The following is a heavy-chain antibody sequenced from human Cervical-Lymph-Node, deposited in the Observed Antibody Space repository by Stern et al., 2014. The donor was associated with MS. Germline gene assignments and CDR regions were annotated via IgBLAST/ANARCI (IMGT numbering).Heavy chain of an antibody. V-gene: IGHV1-46*01. J-gene: IGHJ4*02. Sequence: VQLVESGPEVTKPGASVMVSCKTSGYTFTNYYIHWVRQAPGPGLEWMGIINPNGSVTASAQKFQGRLTMTRDTSTTTVYMRLITLTSEDTAMYYCTRAVGGVGREWGQGTLVFVSS. CDR2: INPNGSVT. D-gene: IGHD3-16*01. CDR3: TRAVGGVGRE. CDR1: GYTFTNYY.